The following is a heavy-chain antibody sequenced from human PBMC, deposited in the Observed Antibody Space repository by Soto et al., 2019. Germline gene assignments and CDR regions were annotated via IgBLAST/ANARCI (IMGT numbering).Heavy chain of an antibody. V-gene: IGHV3-21*01. CDR2: ISSRTGYI. J-gene: IGHJ3*02. CDR3: ARGDPDYADAFDI. CDR1: GFTFSSYS. Sequence: GGSLRLSCAASGFTFSSYSMNWVRQAPGKGLEWVSSISSRTGYIYYADSVKGRFTISRDNARNSLYLEMNSLRAEDTAVYYCARGDPDYADAFDIWGQGTMVTVSS. D-gene: IGHD4-17*01.